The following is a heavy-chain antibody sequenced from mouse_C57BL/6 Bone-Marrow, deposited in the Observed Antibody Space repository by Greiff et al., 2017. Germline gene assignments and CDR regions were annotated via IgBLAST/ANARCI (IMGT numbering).Heavy chain of an antibody. CDR3: ARSTVVVPDY. CDR2: IYPRSGNT. D-gene: IGHD1-1*01. Sequence: VQLQQSGAELARPGASVKLSCKASGYTFTSYGISWVKQRTGQGLELIGEIYPRSGNTYYNEKFKGKATLTADKSTSPAYMELRSLTSEDSAVYFCARSTVVVPDYWGQGTTLTVSS. V-gene: IGHV1-81*01. CDR1: GYTFTSYG. J-gene: IGHJ2*01.